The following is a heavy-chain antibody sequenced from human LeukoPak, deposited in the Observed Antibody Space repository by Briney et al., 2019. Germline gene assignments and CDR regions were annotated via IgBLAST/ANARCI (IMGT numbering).Heavy chain of an antibody. J-gene: IGHJ6*02. D-gene: IGHD2-15*01. CDR3: AKDQRYWAV. V-gene: IGHV3-23*01. Sequence: GGSLRLSCAVSGFTFSNYAMSWVRQAPGKGLEWVSGVSTSGVDTYYADSVKGRFTISRDNSKNTLYLQMNSLRPEDTAVYYCAKDQRYWAVWGQGTTVTVSS. CDR1: GFTFSNYA. CDR2: VSTSGVDT.